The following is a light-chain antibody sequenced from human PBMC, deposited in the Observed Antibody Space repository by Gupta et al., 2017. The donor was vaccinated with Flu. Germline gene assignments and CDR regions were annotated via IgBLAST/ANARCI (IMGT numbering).Light chain of an antibody. V-gene: IGKV3-11*01. CDR3: QQRRHWPLT. CDR1: QSISDS. Sequence: EIVLTQSPATLSLSPGERATLSCRASQSISDSLAWYQQKPGQAPRLLIFDASNRATGIPARFSGSGSGTDFTLTISSLEPEDFAVYYCQQRRHWPLTFGQGTRVEIK. J-gene: IGKJ5*01. CDR2: DAS.